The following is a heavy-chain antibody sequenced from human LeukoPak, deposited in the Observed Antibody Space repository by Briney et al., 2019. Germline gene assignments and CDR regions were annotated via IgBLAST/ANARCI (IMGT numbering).Heavy chain of an antibody. Sequence: SETLSLTCTVSGGSISSYYWSWIRQPPGKGLEWMGYIYYSGSTNYNPSLKSRVTISVDTSKNQFSLKLSSVTAVDTAVYYCARDRIAAAGNYGMDVWGQGTTVTVSS. V-gene: IGHV4-59*01. CDR3: ARDRIAAAGNYGMDV. CDR2: IYYSGST. D-gene: IGHD6-13*01. CDR1: GGSISSYY. J-gene: IGHJ6*02.